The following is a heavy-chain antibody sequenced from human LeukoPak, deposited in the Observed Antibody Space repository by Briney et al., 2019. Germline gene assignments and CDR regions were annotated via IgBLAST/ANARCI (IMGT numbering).Heavy chain of an antibody. CDR2: IYYSGST. J-gene: IGHJ6*02. Sequence: SETLSLTCAVYGGSFSGYYWSWIRQPPGKGLEWIGYIYYSGSTNYNPSLKSRVTISVDTSKNQFSLKLSSVTAADTAVYYCARVVGYCSSTSCYNYYYYGMDVWGQGTTVTVSS. CDR1: GGSFSGYY. D-gene: IGHD2-2*02. V-gene: IGHV4-59*01. CDR3: ARVVGYCSSTSCYNYYYYGMDV.